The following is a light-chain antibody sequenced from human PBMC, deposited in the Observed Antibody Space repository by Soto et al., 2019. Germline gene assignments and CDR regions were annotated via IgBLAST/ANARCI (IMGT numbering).Light chain of an antibody. CDR1: QSVFYSSNNKNY. J-gene: IGKJ2*01. CDR2: WAS. CDR3: QQYYSTPPYT. Sequence: IVMTQSPDYLAVSLGERATINCKSSQSVFYSSNNKNYLAWYRQKPGQPPKLPIYWASIRESGVPDRISGSGSGTDFTLTISSLQAEDVAVYYCQQYYSTPPYTFGQGTKLEIK. V-gene: IGKV4-1*01.